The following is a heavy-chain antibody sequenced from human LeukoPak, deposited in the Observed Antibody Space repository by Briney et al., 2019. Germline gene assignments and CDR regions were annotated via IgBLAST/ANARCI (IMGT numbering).Heavy chain of an antibody. CDR2: IYYSGST. J-gene: IGHJ4*02. V-gene: IGHV4-30-4*08. CDR3: AREGSSWPIDY. D-gene: IGHD6-13*01. Sequence: SQTLSLTCPVSGGSISSGDYYWSWIRQPPGKGLEWIGYIYYSGSTYYNPSLKSRVTISVDTSKNQFSLKLSSVTAADTAVYYCAREGSSWPIDYWGQGTLVTVSS. CDR1: GGSISSGDYY.